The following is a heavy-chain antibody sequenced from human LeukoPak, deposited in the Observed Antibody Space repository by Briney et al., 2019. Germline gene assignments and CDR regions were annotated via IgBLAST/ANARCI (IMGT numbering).Heavy chain of an antibody. V-gene: IGHV3-23*01. D-gene: IGHD4/OR15-4a*01. J-gene: IGHJ4*02. CDR2: ISISGDGT. Sequence: GGSLRLSCEVSRFPFSSHAMSWVRQAPGRGLEWVSGISISGDGTYYADSVQGRFTISRDNSKNTVFLHMDSLRVDDTAVYYCENEEVPNDYWGQGTLVTVSS. CDR1: RFPFSSHA. CDR3: ENEEVPNDY.